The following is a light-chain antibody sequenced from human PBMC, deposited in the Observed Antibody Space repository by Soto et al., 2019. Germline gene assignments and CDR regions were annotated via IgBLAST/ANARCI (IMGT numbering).Light chain of an antibody. CDR1: QSVTTN. CDR3: QQYNNWPPYT. J-gene: IGKJ2*01. V-gene: IGKV3-15*01. CDR2: GAS. Sequence: EIVMTQSPATLSVSPGEGATLSCRASQSVTTNLAWYQQKPGQAPRLLIYGASTRATGIPARFSGSGSGTEFTLTISSLQSEDFAVYYCQQYNNWPPYTFGQGTKLEIK.